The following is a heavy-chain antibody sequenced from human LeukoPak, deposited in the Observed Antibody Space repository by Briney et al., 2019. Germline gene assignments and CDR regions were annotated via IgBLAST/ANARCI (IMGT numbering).Heavy chain of an antibody. V-gene: IGHV3-30*03. Sequence: PGGSLRLSCAASGFTVSSNYMTWVRQPPGKGLEWVAVVSFDGNSKYYADSVKGRFTISRDNSKLYLQMNNLRAEDTAVYHCARDRHQWMDSTWQYCFDYWGQGILVTVSS. D-gene: IGHD6-19*01. CDR1: GFTVSSNY. CDR2: VSFDGNSK. J-gene: IGHJ4*02. CDR3: ARDRHQWMDSTWQYCFDY.